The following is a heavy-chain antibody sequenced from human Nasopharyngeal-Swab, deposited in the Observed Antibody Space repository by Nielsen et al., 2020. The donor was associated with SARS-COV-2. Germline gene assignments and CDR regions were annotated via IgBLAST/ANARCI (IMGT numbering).Heavy chain of an antibody. Sequence: ASVKVSCKASGYSFTNYVIHWVRQAPGQRLEWMGWINADNGNTKYSQKFQGRVTITRDTSASTACMELSGLRSEDTALYYCARDRWVGGSSWYDYWGQGTLVTVSS. CDR2: INADNGNT. CDR1: GYSFTNYV. J-gene: IGHJ4*02. D-gene: IGHD6-13*01. CDR3: ARDRWVGGSSWYDY. V-gene: IGHV1-3*01.